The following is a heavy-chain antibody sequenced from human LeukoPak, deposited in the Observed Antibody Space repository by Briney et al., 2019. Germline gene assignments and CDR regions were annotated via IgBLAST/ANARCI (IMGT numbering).Heavy chain of an antibody. CDR2: INWNGGST. CDR1: GFTFDDYG. Sequence: GGSLRLSCAASGFTFDDYGMSWVRQAPGKGLEWVSGINWNGGSTGYADSVKGRFTISKDNAKNSLYLQMNSLRAEDTALYYCAGGYYYGSGSAYYYMDVWGKGTTVTVSS. D-gene: IGHD3-10*01. V-gene: IGHV3-20*04. J-gene: IGHJ6*03. CDR3: AGGYYYGSGSAYYYMDV.